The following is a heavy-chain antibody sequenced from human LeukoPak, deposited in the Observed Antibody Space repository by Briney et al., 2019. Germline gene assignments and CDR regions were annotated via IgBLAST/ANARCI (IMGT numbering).Heavy chain of an antibody. CDR1: GFTFNNYE. D-gene: IGHD3-10*01. CDR2: TSQSGSTT. V-gene: IGHV3-48*03. J-gene: IGHJ3*01. CDR3: ARDGEAAAPWALDL. Sequence: PGGSLRLSCVASGFTFNNYEMNWVRQAPGKGLEWVSYTSQSGSTTRYTDSVKGRFTISRDNAKNSLYLQLSSLRVEDMGVYYCARDGEAAAPWALDLWGQGTVVSVSS.